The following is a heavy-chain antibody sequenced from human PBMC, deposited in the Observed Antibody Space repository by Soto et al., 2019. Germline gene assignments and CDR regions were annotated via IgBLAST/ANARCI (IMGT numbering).Heavy chain of an antibody. Sequence: PVGSLRLSCAASGFTFSSYAMSWVRQAPGKGLEWVSAISGSGGSTYYADSVKGRFTISRDNSKNTLYLQMNSLRAEDTAVYYCAKVRRVVAATLGWFDPWGQGTLVTVSS. V-gene: IGHV3-23*01. CDR2: ISGSGGST. CDR3: AKVRRVVAATLGWFDP. J-gene: IGHJ5*02. D-gene: IGHD2-15*01. CDR1: GFTFSSYA.